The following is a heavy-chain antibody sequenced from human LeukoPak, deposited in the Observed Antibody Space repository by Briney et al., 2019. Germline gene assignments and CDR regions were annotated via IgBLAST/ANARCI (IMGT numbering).Heavy chain of an antibody. D-gene: IGHD3-3*01. V-gene: IGHV4-39*02. CDR1: GGSISSSSYY. J-gene: IGHJ6*02. CDR3: ARETTIFGVVTLGWSYYYGMDV. CDR2: IYYSGST. Sequence: KPSETLSLTCTVSGGSISSSSYYWGWIRQPPGKGLEWIGGIYYSGSTYYNPSLKSRVTISVDTSKNQFSLKLSSVTAADTAVYYCARETTIFGVVTLGWSYYYGMDVWGQGTTVTVSS.